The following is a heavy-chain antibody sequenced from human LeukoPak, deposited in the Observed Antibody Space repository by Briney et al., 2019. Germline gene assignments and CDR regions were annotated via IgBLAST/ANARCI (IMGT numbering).Heavy chain of an antibody. V-gene: IGHV1-18*01. CDR2: ISAYSGDT. CDR3: ARDPLSSSWSTYYYGLDV. Sequence: RASVKVSCKASGYTFTSYAVSWVRQAPGQGLEWMGWISAYSGDTNYAQNLQGRVSMTTDTSTSTAYMELRSLRSDDTGVYYCARDPLSSSWSTYYYGLDVWGQGTTVTVSS. J-gene: IGHJ6*02. CDR1: GYTFTSYA. D-gene: IGHD6-13*01.